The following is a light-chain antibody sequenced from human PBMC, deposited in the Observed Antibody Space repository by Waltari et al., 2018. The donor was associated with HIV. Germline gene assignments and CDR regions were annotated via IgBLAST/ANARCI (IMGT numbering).Light chain of an antibody. V-gene: IGKV1-39*01. CDR2: TAS. J-gene: IGKJ4*01. CDR3: QQSYSTPLS. Sequence: DIQMTQSPSSLSASVGDRVTITCRASQSIRSYLNWYQQKPGKAPKLLMYTASSLQSGAPSRFSGSGSGTDFTLTISSLQPEDFATYYCQQSYSTPLSFGGGTKVEMK. CDR1: QSIRSY.